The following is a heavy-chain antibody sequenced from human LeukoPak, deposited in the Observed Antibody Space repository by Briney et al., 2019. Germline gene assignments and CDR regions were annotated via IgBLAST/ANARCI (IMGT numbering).Heavy chain of an antibody. D-gene: IGHD3-9*01. CDR2: ISAYNGNT. Sequence: GASVKVSCKASGYTFTSYGISWVRQAPGQGLEWMGWISAYNGNTNYAQKLQGRITMTTDTSTSTAYMELRSLGSDDTAVYYCARGYDILTGTGWFDPWGQGTLVTVSS. J-gene: IGHJ5*02. CDR3: ARGYDILTGTGWFDP. V-gene: IGHV1-18*01. CDR1: GYTFTSYG.